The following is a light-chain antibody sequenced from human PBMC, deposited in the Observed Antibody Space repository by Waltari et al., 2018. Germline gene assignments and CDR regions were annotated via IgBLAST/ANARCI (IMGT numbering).Light chain of an antibody. V-gene: IGKV4-1*01. Sequence: DIVMTQSPDSLAVSLGERATISCRSSQSVLYNSNDKNYLAWYQQKPGQPPRLLIYWASTRESGVPDRFSGSGSGTDFTLTISNLQAEDVAVYYCKQYYRSRTFGQGTKVEIK. CDR3: KQYYRSRT. J-gene: IGKJ1*01. CDR1: QSVLYNSNDKNY. CDR2: WAS.